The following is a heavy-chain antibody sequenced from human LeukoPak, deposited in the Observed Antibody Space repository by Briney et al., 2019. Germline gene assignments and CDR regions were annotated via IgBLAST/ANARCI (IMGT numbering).Heavy chain of an antibody. CDR1: GFTFSSYA. Sequence: LTGGSLRLSCAASGFTFSSYAMSWVRQAPGKGLEWVSAISGSGGSTYYADSVKGRFTISRDNSKNTLYLQMNSLGAEDTAIYYCTKCMTASGTCFFASWGQGTLVTVSS. V-gene: IGHV3-23*01. CDR2: ISGSGGST. D-gene: IGHD2-21*02. CDR3: TKCMTASGTCFFAS. J-gene: IGHJ4*02.